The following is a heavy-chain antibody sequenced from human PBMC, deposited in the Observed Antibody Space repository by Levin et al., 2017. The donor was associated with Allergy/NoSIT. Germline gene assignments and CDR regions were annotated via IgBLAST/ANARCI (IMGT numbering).Heavy chain of an antibody. CDR1: GFTFSSYS. D-gene: IGHD5-12*01. CDR3: ARDSPSGTGLRSNSLCYYMDV. J-gene: IGHJ6*03. Sequence: GGSLRLSCAASGFTFSSYSMNWVRQAPGKGLEWVSYISSSSSTIYYADSVKGRFTISRDNAKNSLYLQMNSLRDEDTAVYYCARDSPSGTGLRSNSLCYYMDVWGKGTTVTVSS. CDR2: ISSSSSTI. V-gene: IGHV3-48*02.